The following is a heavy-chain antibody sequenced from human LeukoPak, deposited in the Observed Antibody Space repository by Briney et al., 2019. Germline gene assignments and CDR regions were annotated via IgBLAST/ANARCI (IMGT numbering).Heavy chain of an antibody. D-gene: IGHD1-1*01. CDR2: INHSGST. Sequence: SETLSLTCAVYGGSFSSYYWSWIRQPPGKGLEWIGEINHSGSTNYNPSLKSRVTISVDTSKNQFSLKLSSVTAADTAVYYCAAFLLQQINVFDIWGQGTMVTVSS. J-gene: IGHJ3*02. V-gene: IGHV4-34*01. CDR1: GGSFSSYY. CDR3: AAFLLQQINVFDI.